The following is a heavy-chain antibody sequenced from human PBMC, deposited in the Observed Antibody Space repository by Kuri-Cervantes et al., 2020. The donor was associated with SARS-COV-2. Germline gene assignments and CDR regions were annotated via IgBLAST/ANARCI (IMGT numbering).Heavy chain of an antibody. D-gene: IGHD3-16*01. CDR3: ARGEGVGGLMVRFQGRGAGPLDF. V-gene: IGHV1-2*02. J-gene: IGHJ4*02. Sequence: ASVKVSCKASGYTFTDYYMHWVRQAPGQGLEWMGWINPNSGGTNYAQKFQGRVAMTRDTSLSTAYMELSRLRSDDTAVYYCARGEGVGGLMVRFQGRGAGPLDFWGQGTLVTVSS. CDR2: INPNSGGT. CDR1: GYTFTDYY.